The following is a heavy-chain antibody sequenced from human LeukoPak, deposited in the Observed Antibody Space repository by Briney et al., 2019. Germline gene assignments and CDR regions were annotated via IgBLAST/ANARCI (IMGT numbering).Heavy chain of an antibody. CDR1: GFXFSSYW. J-gene: IGHJ4*02. Sequence: GGSLRLSCAASGFXFSSYWIHWVRRAPGKGLVWVSRINSDGSSTSYADSVKGRFTISRDNAKNTLYLQMNSLRAEDTAVYYCARKGYGYGYWGQGTLVTVSS. CDR2: INSDGSST. CDR3: ARKGYGYGY. V-gene: IGHV3-74*01. D-gene: IGHD5-18*01.